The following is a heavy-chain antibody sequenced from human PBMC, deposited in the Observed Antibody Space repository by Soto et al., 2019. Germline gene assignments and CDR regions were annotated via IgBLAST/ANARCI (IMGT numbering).Heavy chain of an antibody. Sequence: QVQLVESGGGVVQPGKSLRLSCAASGFIFSNYGMHWVRQAPGKGLEWVALISCDGKNRNYADSVKGRFTIYRDNPKNTLYLEMNSLRPEDTAFYYCAKRGGVVGGSEHPFSEYWGQGTLVTVSS. V-gene: IGHV3-30*18. J-gene: IGHJ4*02. CDR2: ISCDGKNR. D-gene: IGHD2-15*01. CDR3: AKRGGVVGGSEHPFSEY. CDR1: GFIFSNYG.